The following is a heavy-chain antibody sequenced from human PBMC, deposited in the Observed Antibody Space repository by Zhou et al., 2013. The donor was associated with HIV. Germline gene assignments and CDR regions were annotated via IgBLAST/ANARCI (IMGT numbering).Heavy chain of an antibody. CDR2: IIPILGIA. V-gene: IGHV1-69*04. CDR1: GGTFSSYA. J-gene: IGHJ4*02. CDR3: VREGIPGTGSTFDG. Sequence: QVQLVQSGAEVKKPGSSVKVSCKASGGTFSSYAISWVRQAPGQGLEWMGRIIPILGIANYAQKFQGRVTITADKSTSTAYMDLSSLRYEDTALYYCVREGIPGTGSTFDGWGQGTLGHHLL. D-gene: IGHD1-1*01.